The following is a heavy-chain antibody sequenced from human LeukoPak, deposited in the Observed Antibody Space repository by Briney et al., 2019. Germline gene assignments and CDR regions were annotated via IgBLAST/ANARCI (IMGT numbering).Heavy chain of an antibody. CDR3: AKGIRFLEWLLADY. CDR2: ISGSGGST. Sequence: GGSLRLSCAASGFTLSSYAMSWVRQAPGKGLEWVSAISGSGGSTYYADSVKGRFTISRDNSKNTLYLQMNSLRAEDTAVYYCAKGIRFLEWLLADYWGQGTLVTVSP. D-gene: IGHD3-3*01. V-gene: IGHV3-23*01. CDR1: GFTLSSYA. J-gene: IGHJ4*02.